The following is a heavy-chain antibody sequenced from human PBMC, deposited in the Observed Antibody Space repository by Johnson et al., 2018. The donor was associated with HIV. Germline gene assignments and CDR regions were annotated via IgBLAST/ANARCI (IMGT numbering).Heavy chain of an antibody. Sequence: QVQLVESGGVVVQPGGSLRLSCAASGFTFSSYGMHWVRQAPGKGLEWVAFIRYDGSNKYYADSVKGRFTISRDNSKNTLYLQMNSLGAEDTAVYYCAKDQPHRIVGATEKLAFDIWGQGTMVTVSS. CDR2: IRYDGSNK. D-gene: IGHD1-26*01. CDR1: GFTFSSYG. V-gene: IGHV3-30*02. J-gene: IGHJ3*02. CDR3: AKDQPHRIVGATEKLAFDI.